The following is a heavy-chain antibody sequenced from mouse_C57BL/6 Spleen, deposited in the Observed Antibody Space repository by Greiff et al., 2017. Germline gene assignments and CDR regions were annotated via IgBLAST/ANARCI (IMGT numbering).Heavy chain of an antibody. CDR3: ARHYYGSSYAMDY. J-gene: IGHJ4*01. Sequence: VMLVESGPGLVAPSQSLSITCTVSGFSLTSYGVHWVRQPPGKGLEWLVVIWSDGSTTYNSALKSRLSISKDNSKSHVFLKMNSLQTDDTAMYYCARHYYGSSYAMDYWGQGTSVTVSS. V-gene: IGHV2-6-1*01. CDR2: IWSDGST. D-gene: IGHD1-1*01. CDR1: GFSLTSYG.